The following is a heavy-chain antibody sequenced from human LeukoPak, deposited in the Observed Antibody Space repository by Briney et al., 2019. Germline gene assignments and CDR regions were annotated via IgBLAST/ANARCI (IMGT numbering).Heavy chain of an antibody. CDR1: GFTFSSFG. D-gene: IGHD2-8*02. V-gene: IGHV3-33*01. Sequence: GGSLRLSCAASGFTFSSFGMHWVRQALGKGLEWVALIWYDGSNKYYADSVKGRFTISRDNSQNTLYLQGNNLRAEDTAVYCCARGRWDTGGLHGLDVWGQGTTVTVSS. CDR3: ARGRWDTGGLHGLDV. J-gene: IGHJ6*02. CDR2: IWYDGSNK.